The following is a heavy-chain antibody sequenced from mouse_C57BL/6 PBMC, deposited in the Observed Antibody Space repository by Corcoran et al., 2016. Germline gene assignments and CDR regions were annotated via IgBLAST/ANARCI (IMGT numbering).Heavy chain of an antibody. CDR1: GYTFIDYY. CDR2: INPNNGGT. CDR3: ARALMTTVVGDY. Sequence: VQLQQSGPVLVKPGASVNISCKASGYTFIDYYMNWVQQSHGKSLEWIGDINPNNGGTSYNQKFKGKATLTVDESSSTAYMELRSRTSEDSAVYYCARALMTTVVGDYWGQGTTLTVSS. J-gene: IGHJ2*01. D-gene: IGHD1-1*01. V-gene: IGHV1-26*01.